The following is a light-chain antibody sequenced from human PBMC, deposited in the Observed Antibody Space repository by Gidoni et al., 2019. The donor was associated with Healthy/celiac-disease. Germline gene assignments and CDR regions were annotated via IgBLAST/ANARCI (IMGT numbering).Light chain of an antibody. CDR1: QDISNY. Sequence: DIQMTQSPSSLSASVGDRVTITCQASQDISNYLKWYQQKPGKAPKLLIYDASNLETGVPSGFSGSGCGTDFTFTISSLQPEDIATYYCQQYNNLPLTFGQGTKVEIK. CDR3: QQYNNLPLT. V-gene: IGKV1-33*01. J-gene: IGKJ1*01. CDR2: DAS.